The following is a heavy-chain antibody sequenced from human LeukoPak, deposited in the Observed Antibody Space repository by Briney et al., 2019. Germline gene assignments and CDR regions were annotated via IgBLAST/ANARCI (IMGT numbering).Heavy chain of an antibody. V-gene: IGHV3-53*01. CDR2: LYSGGNT. D-gene: IGHD3-3*01. J-gene: IGHJ6*02. CDR3: ARDRFSKRPVWSGYNDYYGMDV. CDR1: GFTVSSSY. Sequence: GGSLRLSCAASGFTVSSSYMSWVRQAPGKGLEWVSVLYSGGNTYYADSVKGRFTISRDSSKNTLCLQMNSLRAEDTAVYYCARDRFSKRPVWSGYNDYYGMDVWGQGTTVTVSS.